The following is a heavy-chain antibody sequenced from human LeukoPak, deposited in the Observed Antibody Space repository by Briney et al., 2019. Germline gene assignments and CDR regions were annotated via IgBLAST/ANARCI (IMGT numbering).Heavy chain of an antibody. J-gene: IGHJ3*02. CDR2: ISASGSRT. V-gene: IGHV3-23*01. D-gene: IGHD1-14*01. CDR3: AKDPTGDYIGAFEI. CDR1: GLTFKNYG. Sequence: GGSLRLSCAASGLTFKNYGMSWVRQAPGKGPEWVSGISASGSRTHYADSVKGRFIISRDSSKNMVFLQMNSLRAEDTALYYCAKDPTGDYIGAFEIWGHGAMFTVSS.